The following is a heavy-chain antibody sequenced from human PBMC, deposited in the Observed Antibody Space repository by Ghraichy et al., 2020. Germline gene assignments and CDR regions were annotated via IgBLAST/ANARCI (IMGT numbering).Heavy chain of an antibody. D-gene: IGHD3/OR15-3a*01. Sequence: ASVMVSCKASGYTFSGYYIHWVRQAPGQGLEWMGRINPNSGGTYYSQKFQGRVTMTRDTSISTAFMELSSLRSDDAAVYYCARAGILGLKPVFESWGQGTLVTVSS. V-gene: IGHV1-2*06. CDR2: INPNSGGT. CDR1: GYTFSGYY. CDR3: ARAGILGLKPVFES. J-gene: IGHJ4*02.